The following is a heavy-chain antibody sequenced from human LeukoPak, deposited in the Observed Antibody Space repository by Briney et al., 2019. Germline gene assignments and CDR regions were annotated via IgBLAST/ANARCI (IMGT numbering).Heavy chain of an antibody. CDR2: TSYDGNNA. J-gene: IGHJ4*02. CDR1: GFSISSHG. V-gene: IGHV3-30*03. D-gene: IGHD3-10*01. CDR3: ARGYCGSSDCHVARHFEY. Sequence: GGSLRLSCAASGFSISSHGMHWVRQAPGKGLEWVSFTSYDGNNAYYVDSVKGRFTISRDNLKNTLSLQMNSLRAEDTAVYYCARGYCGSSDCHVARHFEYWGQGTLVTVSS.